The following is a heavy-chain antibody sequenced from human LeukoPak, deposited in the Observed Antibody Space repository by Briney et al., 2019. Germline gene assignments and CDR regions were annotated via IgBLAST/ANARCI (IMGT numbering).Heavy chain of an antibody. CDR2: ISGGGGST. D-gene: IGHD1-26*01. V-gene: IGHV3-23*01. J-gene: IGHJ4*02. Sequence: GGSLRLSCAASGFTFSNAYMNWVRQAPGKGLEWVSTISGGGGSTYYADSVKGRFTISRDNSKNTLYLQVNSLRAEDTAVYYCAKGGKWDVTPFDYWGQGTLVTVSS. CDR1: GFTFSNAY. CDR3: AKGGKWDVTPFDY.